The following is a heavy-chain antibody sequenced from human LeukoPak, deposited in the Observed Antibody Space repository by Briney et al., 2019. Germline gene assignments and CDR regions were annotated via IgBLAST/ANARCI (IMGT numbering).Heavy chain of an antibody. D-gene: IGHD2-21*01. Sequence: PGGSLRLSCAVSGFTFDAYSVNWVRQAPGKGLEWPSYISGGGSPIYYADSLKGRFTISRDDAKNSLYLQMNSLRAEDTAVYYCATIADSPRFDHWGQGTLVTVSS. V-gene: IGHV3-48*04. CDR3: ATIADSPRFDH. J-gene: IGHJ4*02. CDR1: GFTFDAYS. CDR2: ISGGGSPI.